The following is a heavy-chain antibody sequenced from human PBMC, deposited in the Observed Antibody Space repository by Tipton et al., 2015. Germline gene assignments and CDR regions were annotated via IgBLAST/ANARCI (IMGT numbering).Heavy chain of an antibody. CDR2: IGSNDGGS. CDR3: VKAQGDIVVVVGVF. CDR1: GFTFNNYA. Sequence: SLRLSCAASGFTFNNYAMTWVRQAPGKGLEWVSSIGSNDGGSYYADSVKGRFTTSRDYSKNTLYLQMNSLRADDTAVYYCVKAQGDIVVVVGVFWGQGTLVTVSS. J-gene: IGHJ4*02. V-gene: IGHV3-23*01. D-gene: IGHD2-15*01.